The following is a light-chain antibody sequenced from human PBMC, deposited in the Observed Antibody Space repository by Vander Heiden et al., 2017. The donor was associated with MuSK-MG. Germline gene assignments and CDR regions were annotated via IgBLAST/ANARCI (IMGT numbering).Light chain of an antibody. J-gene: IGKJ2*01. Sequence: EIGLTQSPGTLSLSPGERATLSCRASQRVSSSYLAWYQQKPGQAPRLLIYGASSRATGIPDRFSGSGSGTDFTLTISRLEPEDFAVYYCQQDGPPYTFGQGTKLEIK. CDR3: QQDGPPYT. V-gene: IGKV3-20*01. CDR2: GAS. CDR1: QRVSSSY.